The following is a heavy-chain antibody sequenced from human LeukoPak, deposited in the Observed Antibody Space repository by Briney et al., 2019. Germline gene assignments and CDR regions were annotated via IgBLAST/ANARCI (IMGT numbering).Heavy chain of an antibody. CDR1: GYTFTSYA. CDR2: INAGNGNT. D-gene: IGHD2-2*01. J-gene: IGHJ4*02. CDR3: ARGCGYCSSISPLDY. V-gene: IGHV1-3*01. Sequence: GASVKVSCKASGYTFTSYAMHWVRQAPGQRLEWMGWINAGNGNTKYSQKFQGRVTITRDTSASTAYMELSSLRSEDTAVYYCARGCGYCSSISPLDYWGQGTLVTVSS.